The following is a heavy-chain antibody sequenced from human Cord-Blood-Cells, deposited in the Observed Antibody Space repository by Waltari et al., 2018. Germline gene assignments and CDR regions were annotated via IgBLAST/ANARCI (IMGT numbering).Heavy chain of an antibody. Sequence: QVQLQESGPGLVKPSETLSLTCTVPGGSISSYYWSWIRQPPGKGLEWIGYIYYSGSTNYNPSLKSRVTISVDTSKNQFSLKLSSVTAADTAVYYCATAPGDYWGQGTLVTASS. CDR3: ATAPGDY. D-gene: IGHD7-27*01. J-gene: IGHJ4*02. CDR1: GGSISSYY. CDR2: IYYSGST. V-gene: IGHV4-59*01.